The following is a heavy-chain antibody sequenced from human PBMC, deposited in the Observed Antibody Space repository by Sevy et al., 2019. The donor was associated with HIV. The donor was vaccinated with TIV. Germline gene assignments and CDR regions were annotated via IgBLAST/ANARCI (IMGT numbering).Heavy chain of an antibody. CDR1: XXTFSSYA. CDR3: ARDPSTYSSGWYRYYYYGMDV. J-gene: IGHJ6*02. Sequence: GGSLRLSCAXSXXTFSSYAMHWVRQAPGKGLEWVAVISYDGSNKYYADSVKGRFTISRDNSKNTLYLQMNSLRAEDTXVYYCARDPSTYSSGWYRYYYYGMDVWGQGTTVTVSS. V-gene: IGHV3-30-3*01. CDR2: ISYDGSNK. D-gene: IGHD6-19*01.